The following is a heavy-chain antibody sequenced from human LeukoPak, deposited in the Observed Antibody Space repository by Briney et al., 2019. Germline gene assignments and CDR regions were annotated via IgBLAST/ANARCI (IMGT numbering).Heavy chain of an antibody. V-gene: IGHV4-59*01. CDR1: GGSIRSYY. CDR2: IYYSGTT. D-gene: IGHD1-26*01. CDR3: ARGGSYLGYMDV. Sequence: SETLSLTCTVSGGSIRSYYWSWIRQPPGKALEWIGYIYYSGTTNYNPSLKSRVTISVDTSKNQFSLKLSSVTAADTAVYYCARGGSYLGYMDVWGKGTTVTVSS. J-gene: IGHJ6*03.